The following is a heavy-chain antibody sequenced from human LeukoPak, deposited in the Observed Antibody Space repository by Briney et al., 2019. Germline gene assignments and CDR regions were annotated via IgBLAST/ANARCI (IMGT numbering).Heavy chain of an antibody. Sequence: SETLSLTCAVYGGSFSGYYWSWIRQPPGKGLEWIGEINHSGSTNYNPSLKSRVTISVDTSKNQFSLKLSSVTAADTAVYYCARWEPDLHYGMDVWVQGTTVTVSS. V-gene: IGHV4-34*01. CDR1: GGSFSGYY. D-gene: IGHD1-14*01. CDR2: INHSGST. CDR3: ARWEPDLHYGMDV. J-gene: IGHJ6*02.